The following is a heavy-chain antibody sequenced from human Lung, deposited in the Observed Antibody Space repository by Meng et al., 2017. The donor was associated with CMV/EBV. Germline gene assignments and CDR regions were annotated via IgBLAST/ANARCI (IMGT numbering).Heavy chain of an antibody. D-gene: IGHD1-26*01. CDR3: ARIASSGSYYPFDY. CDR2: INPNSGGT. CDR1: GYTFTGYY. J-gene: IGHJ4*02. Sequence: ASGYTFTGYYMSWVRQAPGQGLEWMGWINPNSGGTNYAQKFQGRVTMTRDTSISTAYMELSRLRSDDTAVYYCARIASSGSYYPFDYWGQGTLVTVSS. V-gene: IGHV1-2*02.